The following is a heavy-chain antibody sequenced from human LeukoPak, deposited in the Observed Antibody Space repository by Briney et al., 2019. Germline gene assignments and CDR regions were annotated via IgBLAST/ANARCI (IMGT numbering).Heavy chain of an antibody. CDR1: GFTFSSYA. CDR3: AKNLGGVATYFDY. D-gene: IGHD5-12*01. V-gene: IGHV3-23*01. J-gene: IGHJ4*02. CDR2: ISNSGGTT. Sequence: GGSLRLSCAASGFTFSSYAMSWVRQAPGKGLEWVSGISNSGGTTYYADSVKGRFTISRDNSKNTLYLQMDSLRAEDTAVYHCAKNLGGVATYFDYWGQGTLVTVSS.